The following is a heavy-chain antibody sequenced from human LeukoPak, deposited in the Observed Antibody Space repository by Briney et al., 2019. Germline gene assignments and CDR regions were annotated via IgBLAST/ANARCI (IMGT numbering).Heavy chain of an antibody. CDR3: ATSGKYCSGGSCYSEAFDI. D-gene: IGHD2-15*01. V-gene: IGHV4-59*01. J-gene: IGHJ3*02. CDR1: GGSISSYY. Sequence: SETLSLTCTVPGGSISSYYWSWIRQPPGKGLEWIGYIYYSGSTNYNPSLKGRVTISVDTSKNQFSLKLSSVTAADTAVYYCATSGKYCSGGSCYSEAFDIWGQGTMVTVSS. CDR2: IYYSGST.